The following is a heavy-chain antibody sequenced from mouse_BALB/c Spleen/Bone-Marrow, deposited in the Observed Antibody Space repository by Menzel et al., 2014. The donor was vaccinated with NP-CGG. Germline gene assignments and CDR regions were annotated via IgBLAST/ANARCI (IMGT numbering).Heavy chain of an antibody. Sequence: EVKVVESGGGLVQPGGSLKLSCAASGFDFSGFWMSWVRQAPGRGLEWIGEINPDSNTINYSPSLRDKFIISRDNAKSTLCLQMSKVRSEDTALYYCARLGYYGSFAYWGQGTLVTVSA. CDR2: INPDSNTI. CDR3: ARLGYYGSFAY. CDR1: GFDFSGFW. V-gene: IGHV4-1*02. D-gene: IGHD1-2*01. J-gene: IGHJ3*01.